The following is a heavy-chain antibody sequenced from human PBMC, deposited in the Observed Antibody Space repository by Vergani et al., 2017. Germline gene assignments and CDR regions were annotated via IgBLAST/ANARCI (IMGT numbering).Heavy chain of an antibody. CDR2: DYHRGAI. V-gene: IGHV4-38-2*01. CDR3: ARGFSHLSSVHPDP. CDR1: GISISQNYH. D-gene: IGHD1-1*01. J-gene: IGHJ5*02. Sequence: HVLLQESSPGLVKPSETLSLTCVVSGISISQNYHWAWLRQTPGKGREWIGSDYHRGAISYNPSLVSRVTISVDTSSNELSLKLTSVTAADTAVYYCARGFSHLSSVHPDPWGQGTLVTVSS.